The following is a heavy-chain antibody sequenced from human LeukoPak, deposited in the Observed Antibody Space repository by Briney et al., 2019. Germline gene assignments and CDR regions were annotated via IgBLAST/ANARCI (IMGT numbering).Heavy chain of an antibody. V-gene: IGHV4-34*01. CDR1: GGSFSGYY. CDR3: AAQYSGYVRLDY. Sequence: SEILSLTCAVYGGSFSGYYWSWIRQPPGKGLEWIGEISHSGSTNYNPSLKSRVTISVDTSKNQFSLTLSSVTAADTAVYYCAAQYSGYVRLDYWGQGTLVTVSS. CDR2: ISHSGST. J-gene: IGHJ4*02. D-gene: IGHD5-12*01.